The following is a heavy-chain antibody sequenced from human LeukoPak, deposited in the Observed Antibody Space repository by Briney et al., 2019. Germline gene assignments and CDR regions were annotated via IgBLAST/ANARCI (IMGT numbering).Heavy chain of an antibody. CDR2: ISGSGGST. CDR3: AKAAYGSGSYGVDY. Sequence: GGSLRLSCAASGFTFSSYAMSWVRQAPGKGLEWVSAISGSGGSTYYADSVKGRFTISRDNCKNTPYLQMNSLRAEDTAVYYCAKAAYGSGSYGVDYWGQGTLVTVSS. J-gene: IGHJ4*02. V-gene: IGHV3-23*01. CDR1: GFTFSSYA. D-gene: IGHD3-10*01.